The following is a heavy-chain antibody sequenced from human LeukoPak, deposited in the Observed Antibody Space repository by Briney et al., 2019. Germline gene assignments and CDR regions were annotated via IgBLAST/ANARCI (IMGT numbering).Heavy chain of an antibody. V-gene: IGHV3-7*03. D-gene: IGHD6-6*01. Sequence: GGSLRLSCAVSGSTFSGFWMSWSRQAPGKGLEWVASINSDGSEGYYAGVVKGRFTISRDNAKNSLYLQINSLRAEDTAVYYCARSSYSSSSSVWGQGTMVTVSS. CDR2: INSDGSEG. CDR3: ARSSYSSSSSV. J-gene: IGHJ3*01. CDR1: GSTFSGFW.